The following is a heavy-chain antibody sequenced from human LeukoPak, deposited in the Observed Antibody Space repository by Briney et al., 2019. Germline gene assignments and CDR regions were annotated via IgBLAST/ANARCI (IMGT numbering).Heavy chain of an antibody. CDR2: IYYSGST. D-gene: IGHD6-19*01. CDR3: ARISSGRRAEYFQH. Sequence: PSETLSLTCTVSGGSISSSSYYWGWIRQPPGKGLEWIGSIYYSGSTYYNPSLKSRVTISVDTSKSQFSLKLSSVTAADTAVYYCARISSGRRAEYFQHWGQGTLVTVSS. CDR1: GGSISSSSYY. J-gene: IGHJ1*01. V-gene: IGHV4-39*01.